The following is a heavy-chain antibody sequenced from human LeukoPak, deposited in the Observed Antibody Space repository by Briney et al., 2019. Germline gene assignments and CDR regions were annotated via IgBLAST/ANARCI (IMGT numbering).Heavy chain of an antibody. CDR3: ARAGYYDSSGYYPRFDY. J-gene: IGHJ4*02. V-gene: IGHV1-69*13. Sequence: ASVKVSCKASGYTFTSYGISWVRQAPGQGLEWMGGIIPIFGTANYAQKFQGRVTITADESTSTAYMELSSLRSEDTAVYYCARAGYYDSSGYYPRFDYWGQGTLVTVSS. CDR1: GYTFTSYG. D-gene: IGHD3-22*01. CDR2: IIPIFGTA.